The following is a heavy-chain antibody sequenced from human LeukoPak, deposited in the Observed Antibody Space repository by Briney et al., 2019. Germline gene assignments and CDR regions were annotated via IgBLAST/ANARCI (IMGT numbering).Heavy chain of an antibody. Sequence: SETLSLTCTVSGDSISGYYWSWIRQPPGKGLEWIGNVYYCGGTNYNPSLKSRLTISVDTSTNQFSLKLSSVTAADTAVYYCARGGSYGYYWGQGTLVTVSS. V-gene: IGHV4-59*01. D-gene: IGHD5-18*01. CDR3: ARGGSYGYY. J-gene: IGHJ4*02. CDR1: GDSISGYY. CDR2: VYYCGGT.